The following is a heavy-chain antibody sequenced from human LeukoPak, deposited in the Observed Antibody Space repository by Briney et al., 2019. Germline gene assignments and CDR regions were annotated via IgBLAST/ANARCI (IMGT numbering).Heavy chain of an antibody. CDR1: GFTFSRFG. CDR2: IWYDGSNK. J-gene: IGHJ4*02. CDR3: ARDYYYDSSGYWDYYFDY. V-gene: IGHV3-33*01. Sequence: GGSLRLSYAASGFTFSRFGMHWVRQAPGKGLEWVAVIWYDGSNKYYADSVKGRFTISRDNSKNTLYLEMNSLRAEDTAVYYCARDYYYDSSGYWDYYFDYWGQGTLVSVSS. D-gene: IGHD3-22*01.